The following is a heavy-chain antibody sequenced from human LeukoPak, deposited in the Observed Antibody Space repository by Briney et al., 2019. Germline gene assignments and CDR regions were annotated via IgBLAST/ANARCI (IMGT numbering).Heavy chain of an antibody. CDR2: ISPDTGGT. CDR1: GYTFTSLH. Sequence: ASVKVSCKASGYTFTSLHLHWVRQAPGQGLEWMGIISPDTGGTSYAQKFQGRLTMTRDTSTSTLYMELGSLRFDDTAVYYCARDLYFDYWGQGTLVTVSS. J-gene: IGHJ4*02. CDR3: ARDLYFDY. V-gene: IGHV1-46*01.